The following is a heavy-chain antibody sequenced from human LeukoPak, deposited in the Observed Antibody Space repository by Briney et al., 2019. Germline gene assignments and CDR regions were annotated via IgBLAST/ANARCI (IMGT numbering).Heavy chain of an antibody. CDR3: AKTEQFTFDI. D-gene: IGHD1/OR15-1a*01. Sequence: GGSLRLSCAASGFTFSTYGMTWVRQAPGRGLEWVSTISSSGDRIHYADSVKGRLTISRDNSKNTLYLQMNSLRAEDAAVYYCAKTEQFTFDIWGQGTMVTVSS. CDR2: ISSSGDRI. CDR1: GFTFSTYG. J-gene: IGHJ3*02. V-gene: IGHV3-23*01.